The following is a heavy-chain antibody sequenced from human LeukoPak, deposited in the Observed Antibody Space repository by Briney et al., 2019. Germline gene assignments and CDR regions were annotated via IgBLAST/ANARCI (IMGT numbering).Heavy chain of an antibody. D-gene: IGHD5-18*01. J-gene: IGHJ4*02. CDR1: GFTFSTYS. CDR3: ARDPGYSYAMDS. Sequence: GGSLRLSCAASGFTFSTYSMSWVRQAPGKGLEWISHISHGSTRLFYADSVEGRFTVSRDDAKSSLYLQMNSLRVDDTAVYYCARDPGYSYAMDSWGQGTLVTVSS. CDR2: ISHGSTRL. V-gene: IGHV3-48*01.